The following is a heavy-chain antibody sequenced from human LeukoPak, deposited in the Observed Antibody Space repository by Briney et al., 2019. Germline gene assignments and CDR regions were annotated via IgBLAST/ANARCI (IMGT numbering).Heavy chain of an antibody. Sequence: SETLSLTCAVYGDSFSAYFWNWIRQAPGKPLEYIGEINHRGSSHYNPSLKTRVTLSVNTSKNQFSLMLTSLTAADTALYFRSRSSSFGGYCSAGACDAGYYDSWGQGTPVTVSS. CDR3: SRSSSFGGYCSAGACDAGYYDS. CDR2: INHRGSS. CDR1: GDSFSAYF. J-gene: IGHJ4*02. D-gene: IGHD2-15*01. V-gene: IGHV4-34*01.